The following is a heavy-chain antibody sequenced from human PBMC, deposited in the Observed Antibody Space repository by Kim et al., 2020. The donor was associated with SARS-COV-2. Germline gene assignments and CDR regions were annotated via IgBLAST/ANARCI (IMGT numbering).Heavy chain of an antibody. Sequence: GGSLRLSCAASGFTFSSYAMHWVRQAPGKGLEWVAVISYDGSNKYYADSVKGRFTISRDNSKNTLYLQMNSLRAEDTAVYYCARTIASNWNDGSNFDYWG. CDR2: ISYDGSNK. J-gene: IGHJ4*01. CDR1: GFTFSSYA. CDR3: ARTIASNWNDGSNFDY. D-gene: IGHD1-1*01. V-gene: IGHV3-30*04.